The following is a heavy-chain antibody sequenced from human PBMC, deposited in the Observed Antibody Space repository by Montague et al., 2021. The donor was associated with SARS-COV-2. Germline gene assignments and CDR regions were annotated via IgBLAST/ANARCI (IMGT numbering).Heavy chain of an antibody. CDR3: ARRPYYYDSSGQLDP. Sequence: SETLSLTCTVSGGSISSSTYYWGWIRQPPGKGLEWIASIYYSGSTYFNPSLKSRVAISIDTSKNQFSLKLSSATAADTAVYYCARRPYYYDSSGQLDPWGQGVLVTVSS. D-gene: IGHD3-22*01. J-gene: IGHJ5*02. CDR2: IYYSGST. CDR1: GGSISSSTYY. V-gene: IGHV4-39*07.